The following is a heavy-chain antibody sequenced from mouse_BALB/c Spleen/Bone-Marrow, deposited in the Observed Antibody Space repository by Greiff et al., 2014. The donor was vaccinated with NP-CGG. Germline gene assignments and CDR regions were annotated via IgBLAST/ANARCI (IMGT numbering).Heavy chain of an antibody. J-gene: IGHJ2*01. CDR1: GFTFSNYA. CDR3: ARQDGFDY. D-gene: IGHD2-3*01. Sequence: EVQLVESGGGLVKPGGSLKLSRAASGFTFSNYAMSWVRQTPEKRLEWVAIISSGGSYTYYPDSVKGRFTISRDNAKTILYLQMSSLRSEDTAMYYCARQDGFDYWGQGTTLTVSS. CDR2: ISSGGSYT. V-gene: IGHV5-9-3*01.